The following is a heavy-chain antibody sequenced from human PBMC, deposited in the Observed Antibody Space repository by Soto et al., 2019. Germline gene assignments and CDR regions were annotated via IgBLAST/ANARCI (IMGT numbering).Heavy chain of an antibody. J-gene: IGHJ4*02. Sequence: ASVQVSCKASGYTFTNYYMHWVRQAPGQGLEWMGVIHYSGATPTYAQKFQGRVTMARDTSTSTVYVELSSLTSEDTAVYYCARAGPDLATIGSFAYWGPGTLVTVSS. CDR3: ARAGPDLATIGSFAY. CDR1: GYTFTNYY. CDR2: IHYSGATP. V-gene: IGHV1-46*01.